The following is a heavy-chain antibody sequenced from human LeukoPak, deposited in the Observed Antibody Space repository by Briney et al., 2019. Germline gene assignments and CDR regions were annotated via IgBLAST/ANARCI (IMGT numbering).Heavy chain of an antibody. V-gene: IGHV3-9*01. J-gene: IGHJ4*02. D-gene: IGHD3-16*01. CDR3: AKADYDYVWGSYGY. Sequence: PGGSLRLSCAASGFTFDDYAMHWVRQAPGKGLEGVSGISWNSGSIGYADSVKGRFTISRDNAKNSLYLQMNSLRAEDTALYYCAKADYDYVWGSYGYWGQGTLVTVSS. CDR1: GFTFDDYA. CDR2: ISWNSGSI.